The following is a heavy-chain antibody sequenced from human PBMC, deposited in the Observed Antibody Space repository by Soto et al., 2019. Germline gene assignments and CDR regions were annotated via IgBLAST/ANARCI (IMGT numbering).Heavy chain of an antibody. J-gene: IGHJ5*01. CDR2: IIPIFSTT. D-gene: IGHD3-10*01. CDR1: GGNFNSFV. Sequence: ASVKVSCKASGGNFNSFVFSWVRQAPGQGLEWMGGIIPIFSTTNYGQKFQGRVTITADESTNTAYMGLSSLRSEDTAVYYCARALGPSTGQPLCQFGVSCWFDFWGQGTLVTVSS. CDR3: ARALGPSTGQPLCQFGVSCWFDF. V-gene: IGHV1-69*13.